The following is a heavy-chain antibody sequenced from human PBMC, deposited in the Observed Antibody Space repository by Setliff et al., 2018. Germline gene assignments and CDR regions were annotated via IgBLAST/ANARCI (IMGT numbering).Heavy chain of an antibody. V-gene: IGHV4-39*07. CDR2: IYYGGSA. J-gene: IGHJ5*02. CDR1: GGSISSSNYY. D-gene: IGHD3-3*01. Sequence: SETLSLTCTVSGGSISSSNYYWGWIRQPPGKGLEWIGNIYYGGSAYYNPSLKSRVTISVDTSKNQFSLKLSSVTAADTAMYYCARSPPTSRITIFGVVILPWFDPWGQGTLVTVSS. CDR3: ARSPPTSRITIFGVVILPWFDP.